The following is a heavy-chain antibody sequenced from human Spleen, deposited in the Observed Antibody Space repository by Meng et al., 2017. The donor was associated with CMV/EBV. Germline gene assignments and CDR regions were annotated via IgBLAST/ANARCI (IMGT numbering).Heavy chain of an antibody. CDR3: ARTHYCSSTSCYTV. V-gene: IGHV3-21*01. J-gene: IGHJ4*02. CDR2: ISSSSSYI. D-gene: IGHD2-2*02. CDR1: GFTFSSYS. Sequence: SGFTFSSYSMNWVRQAPGKGLEWVSSISSSSSYIYYADSVKGRFTISRDNAKNSLYLQMNSLRAEDTAVYYCARTHYCSSTSCYTVRGQGTLVTVSS.